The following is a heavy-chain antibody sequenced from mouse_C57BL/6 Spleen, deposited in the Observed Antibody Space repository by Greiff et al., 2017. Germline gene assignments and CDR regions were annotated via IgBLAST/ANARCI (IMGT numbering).Heavy chain of an antibody. CDR2: IDPSDSET. D-gene: IGHD3-2*02. CDR3: ARTGSGYLYFDY. V-gene: IGHV1-52*01. Sequence: QVQLQQPGAELVRPGSSVKLSCKASGYTFTSYWMHWVKQRPIQGLEWIGNIDPSDSETHYNQKFKDKATLTVDKSSSTAYMQLSSLTSEDSAVYYCARTGSGYLYFDYWGQGTTLTVSS. J-gene: IGHJ2*01. CDR1: GYTFTSYW.